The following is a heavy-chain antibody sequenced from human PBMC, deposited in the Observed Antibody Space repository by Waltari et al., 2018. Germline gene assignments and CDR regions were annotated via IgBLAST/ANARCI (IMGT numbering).Heavy chain of an antibody. J-gene: IGHJ4*02. D-gene: IGHD3-10*01. Sequence: EVQLVESGGGLVRPGGSLRLSCAASGFTFSTYWSTWFRQAPGKGLEWVASLNEDGSSKYYLDSVKGRFTISRDNARNSLYLQMNGLGAEDTAVYYCSRDRIWFRETQDYWGQGTLVTVSS. V-gene: IGHV3-7*01. CDR2: LNEDGSSK. CDR1: GFTFSTYW. CDR3: SRDRIWFRETQDY.